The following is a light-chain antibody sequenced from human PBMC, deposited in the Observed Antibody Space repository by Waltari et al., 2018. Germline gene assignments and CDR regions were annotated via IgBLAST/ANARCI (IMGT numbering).Light chain of an antibody. CDR3: CSYAGSQTLV. CDR1: STNIGNYNL. Sequence: QSALTQPASVSGSPGQSITISCAGSSTNIGNYNLVSWYQQHPGNAPKLIISEVNKRPSGVSDRFSASTSGNTASLTISGLQAEDEAEYYCCSYAGSQTLVFGGGTKLTVL. J-gene: IGLJ3*02. CDR2: EVN. V-gene: IGLV2-23*02.